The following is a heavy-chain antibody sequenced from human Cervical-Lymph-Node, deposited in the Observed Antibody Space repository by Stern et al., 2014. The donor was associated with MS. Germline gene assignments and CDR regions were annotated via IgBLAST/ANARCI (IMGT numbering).Heavy chain of an antibody. CDR1: GFTFSTYS. J-gene: IGHJ4*02. V-gene: IGHV3-21*01. CDR2: ISSSSSYI. D-gene: IGHD1-7*01. Sequence: EVQLVESGGGLVKPGGSLRRSCGASGFTFSTYSINWVRQAPGKGLEWVSSISSSSSYIYYPYSVKGRFTISRNNAKNSLYLQMNSLRSEDTAVYYCARDALKELPDYWGQGTLVTVSS. CDR3: ARDALKELPDY.